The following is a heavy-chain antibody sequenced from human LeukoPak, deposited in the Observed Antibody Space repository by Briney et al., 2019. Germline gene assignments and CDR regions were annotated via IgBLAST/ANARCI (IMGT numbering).Heavy chain of an antibody. Sequence: GGSLRLSCAASGFTFSDYSMNWVRQAPGKGLEWVSSISSSKRYIYYADSVKGRFTISRDNAKNSLYLEMTSLRAEDTAVYYCASGSPAGDYWGQGTLVTVSS. CDR1: GFTFSDYS. J-gene: IGHJ4*02. CDR2: ISSSKRYI. CDR3: ASGSPAGDY. V-gene: IGHV3-21*01. D-gene: IGHD1-26*01.